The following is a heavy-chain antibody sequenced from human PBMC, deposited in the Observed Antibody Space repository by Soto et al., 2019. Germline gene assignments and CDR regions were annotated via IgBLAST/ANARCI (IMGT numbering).Heavy chain of an antibody. CDR3: ARGDIFGYCSGARCYSDDAFDF. J-gene: IGHJ3*01. D-gene: IGHD2-15*01. Sequence: QVQLVESGGGVVQPGRSLRLSCAASGFTFSSYGMHWVRQAPGKGLEWVAVIWYDGSNKYYADSVKGRFTISRDNSKNEVYLQMNRRRAADTAVYSCARGDIFGYCSGARCYSDDAFDFWGQGTMVTVSS. V-gene: IGHV3-33*01. CDR1: GFTFSSYG. CDR2: IWYDGSNK.